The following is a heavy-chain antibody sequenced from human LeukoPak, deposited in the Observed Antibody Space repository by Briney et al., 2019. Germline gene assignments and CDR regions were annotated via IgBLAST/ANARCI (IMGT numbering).Heavy chain of an antibody. V-gene: IGHV1-3*01. CDR3: AREVRQLPNYNWFDP. CDR2: INAGNGNT. CDR1: GYTFTSYA. Sequence: GASVKVSCKASGYTFTSYAMHWVRQAPGQRLEWMGWINAGNGNTKYSQKFQGRVTITRDTSASTAYMELSSLRSEDTAVYYCAREVRQLPNYNWFDPWGQGTLVTVSS. D-gene: IGHD2-2*01. J-gene: IGHJ5*02.